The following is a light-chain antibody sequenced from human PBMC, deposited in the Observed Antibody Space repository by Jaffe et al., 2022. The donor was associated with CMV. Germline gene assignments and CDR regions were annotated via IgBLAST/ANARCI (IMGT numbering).Light chain of an antibody. CDR2: KAS. CDR3: QHYNTYWYT. CDR1: QNIGSW. V-gene: IGKV1-5*03. J-gene: IGKJ2*01. Sequence: DIQMTQSPSTLSASVGDRVTITCRASQNIGSWLAWYQQKPGKAPKLLIYKASSLESGVPSRFSGSGSGTEFTLTINSLQPDDFATYYCQHYNTYWYTFGQGTKLEIK.